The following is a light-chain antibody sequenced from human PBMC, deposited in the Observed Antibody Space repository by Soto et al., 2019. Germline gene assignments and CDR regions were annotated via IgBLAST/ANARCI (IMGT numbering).Light chain of an antibody. CDR2: GAS. CDR3: QQYNNWPPLIT. CDR1: QSVSSN. J-gene: IGKJ5*01. V-gene: IGKV3D-15*01. Sequence: EIVMTQSPATLSLSPGERATLSCRASQSVSSNLAWYQQKPGQAPGLLIYGASTRATGIPARFSGSGSGTEFTLTISSLQSEDFGIYYCQQYNNWPPLITFGQGTRLEIK.